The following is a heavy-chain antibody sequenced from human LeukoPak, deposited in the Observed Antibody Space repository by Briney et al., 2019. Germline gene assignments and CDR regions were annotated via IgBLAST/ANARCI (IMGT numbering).Heavy chain of an antibody. CDR1: GFRFSGYA. V-gene: IGHV3-30*04. CDR3: ARAGYSSSWYYFEY. CDR2: IRNDGSVK. D-gene: IGHD6-13*01. Sequence: GGSLRLSCAASGFRFSGYAMHWAPQAPGKGLEWVAIIRNDGSVKYYVDSAKGRFTISRDNSENTLYLQMDSLRTEDTAVYYCARAGYSSSWYYFEYWGQGTLVTVSS. J-gene: IGHJ4*02.